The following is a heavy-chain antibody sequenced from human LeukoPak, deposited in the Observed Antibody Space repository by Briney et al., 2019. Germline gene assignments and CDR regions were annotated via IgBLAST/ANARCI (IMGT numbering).Heavy chain of an antibody. CDR2: INHSGST. Sequence: SETLSLTCAVYGGSFSGYYWSWIRQPPRKGLEWIGEINHSGSTNYNPSLKSRVTISVDTSKNQFSLKLSSVTAADTAVYYCARVGTGSGSYYIDYWGQGTLVTVSS. V-gene: IGHV4-34*01. J-gene: IGHJ4*02. CDR1: GGSFSGYY. CDR3: ARVGTGSGSYYIDY. D-gene: IGHD3-10*01.